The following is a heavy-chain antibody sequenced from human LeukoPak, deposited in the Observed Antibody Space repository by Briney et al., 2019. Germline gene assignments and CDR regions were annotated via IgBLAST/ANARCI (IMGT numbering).Heavy chain of an antibody. CDR1: GFNFSSYG. D-gene: IGHD5-18*01. CDR2: INRDGSST. Sequence: GGSLRLSCAASGFNFSSYGMHWVRQAPGQGLVWVSRINRDGSSTSYADSVKGRFTISRDNAKNTLYLQMNSLRAEDTAVYYCARGGGYSYGSFDYWGQGTLVTVSS. J-gene: IGHJ4*02. CDR3: ARGGGYSYGSFDY. V-gene: IGHV3-74*01.